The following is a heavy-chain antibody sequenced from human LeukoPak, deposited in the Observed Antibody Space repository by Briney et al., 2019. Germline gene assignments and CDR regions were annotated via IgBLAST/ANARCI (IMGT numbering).Heavy chain of an antibody. V-gene: IGHV5-51*01. CDR2: IYPGDSDT. Sequence: GESLKISCKGSGYSFTSYWIGWVRQMPGKGLEWMGIIYPGDSDTRYSPSFQGQVTISADKSISTAYLQWSSLKASDTAMYYCARLPSESYSPSAYWYFDLWGRGTLVTVSS. J-gene: IGHJ2*01. CDR1: GYSFTSYW. CDR3: ARLPSESYSPSAYWYFDL. D-gene: IGHD1-26*01.